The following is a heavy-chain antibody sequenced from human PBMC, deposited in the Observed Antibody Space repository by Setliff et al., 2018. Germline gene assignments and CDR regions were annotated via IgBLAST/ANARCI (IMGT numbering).Heavy chain of an antibody. J-gene: IGHJ6*03. CDR2: INTNTGNP. Sequence: ASVKVSCKASGYTFTGYAINWVRQAPGQGLEYLGWINTNTGNPTYVQGFTGRFVFSLDTSVSTAYLQISSLKAEGTAVYYCARGVYEYSYGYRGHYYYYMDVWGKGATVTVSS. V-gene: IGHV7-4-1*02. D-gene: IGHD3-16*01. CDR1: GYTFTGYA. CDR3: ARGVYEYSYGYRGHYYYYMDV.